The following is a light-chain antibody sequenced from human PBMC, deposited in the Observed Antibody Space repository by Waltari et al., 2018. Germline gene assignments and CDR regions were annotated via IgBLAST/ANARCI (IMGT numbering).Light chain of an antibody. J-gene: IGKJ3*01. V-gene: IGKV3-11*01. CDR1: QSVSNY. Sequence: EIVLTQSPATLSLSPGERATLSCRASQSVSNYLAWYQQKPGQAPRLLIHGASSRATGIPAKFSGSGSGTDFTLTISSLEAEDSAVYYCQQRSTWPPGFTFGPGTTVEIK. CDR3: QQRSTWPPGFT. CDR2: GAS.